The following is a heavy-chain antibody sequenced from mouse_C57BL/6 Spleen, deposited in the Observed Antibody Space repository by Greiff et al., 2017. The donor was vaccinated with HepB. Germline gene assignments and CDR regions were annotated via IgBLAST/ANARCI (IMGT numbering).Heavy chain of an antibody. CDR2: ISSGGSYT. CDR3: ARRGNYDYDTPHWYFDV. V-gene: IGHV5-6*02. Sequence: EVMLVESGGDLVKPGGSLKLSCAASGFTFSSYGMSWVRQTPDKRLEWVATISSGGSYTYYPDSVKGRFTISRDNAKNTLYLQMSSLKSEDTAMYYCARRGNYDYDTPHWYFDVWGTGTTVTVSS. J-gene: IGHJ1*03. D-gene: IGHD2-4*01. CDR1: GFTFSSYG.